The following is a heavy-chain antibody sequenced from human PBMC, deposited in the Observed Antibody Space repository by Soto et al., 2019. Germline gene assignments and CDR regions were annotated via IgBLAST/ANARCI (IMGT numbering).Heavy chain of an antibody. CDR2: IYYSGST. Sequence: SSETLSLTCTVSGGSISSYYWSWIRQPPGKGLEWIGYIYYSGSTNYNPSLKSRVTISVDTSKNQFSLKLSSVTAADTAVYYCARDNYYGSGSYIYGMDVWGQGTTVTVSS. J-gene: IGHJ6*02. CDR1: GGSISSYY. V-gene: IGHV4-59*12. CDR3: ARDNYYGSGSYIYGMDV. D-gene: IGHD3-10*01.